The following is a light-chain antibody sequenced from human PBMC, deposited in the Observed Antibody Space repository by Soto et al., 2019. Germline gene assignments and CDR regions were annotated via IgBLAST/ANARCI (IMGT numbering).Light chain of an antibody. CDR2: GAS. J-gene: IGKJ1*01. V-gene: IGKV3-20*01. CDR3: QQYDTSPRT. CDR1: QSVNSDY. Sequence: EIVLTQSPGTLSLSRGERATLSCRASQSVNSDYLAWYQQKPGQGPRVLMYGASSRATGIPDRFSGSGSGTDFTLTISRLEPEAFAVYYCQQYDTSPRTFGQGTKVEIK.